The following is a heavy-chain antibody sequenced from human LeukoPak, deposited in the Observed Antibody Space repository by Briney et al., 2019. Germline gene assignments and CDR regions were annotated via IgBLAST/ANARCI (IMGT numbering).Heavy chain of an antibody. V-gene: IGHV3-23*01. J-gene: IGHJ4*02. D-gene: IGHD6-13*01. CDR1: GFTFTSFA. CDR3: AKSFGIAAAGAYFDY. Sequence: PGGSLRLSCAAFGFTFTSFAMSWVRQAPGKGLEWVSAISGSGGTTYYADSVKGRFTISRDNSKNTLYLQMNSLRAEDTAVYYCAKSFGIAAAGAYFDYWGRGTLVTVSS. CDR2: ISGSGGTT.